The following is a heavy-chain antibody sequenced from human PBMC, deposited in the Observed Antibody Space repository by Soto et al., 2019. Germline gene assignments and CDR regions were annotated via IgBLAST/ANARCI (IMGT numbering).Heavy chain of an antibody. CDR1: GYPFSSYD. V-gene: IGHV1-18*04. CDR3: ARDPVGGHFDY. D-gene: IGHD2-15*01. J-gene: IGHJ4*02. CDR2: INPHNGDT. Sequence: QVHLVQSGGEVRKPGASVRVSCKTSGYPFSSYDISWVRQAPGQGLEWMGWINPHNGDTNYTQTFRDRVTMTKDTSPTTVYRELRSLKSQDTAVYFCARDPVGGHFDYWGQGPLVTVSS.